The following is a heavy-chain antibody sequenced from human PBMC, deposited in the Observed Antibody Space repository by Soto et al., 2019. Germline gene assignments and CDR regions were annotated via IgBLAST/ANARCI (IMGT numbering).Heavy chain of an antibody. V-gene: IGHV4-4*07. CDR1: GGSISSYY. CDR2: IYTSGST. Sequence: SETLSLTCTVSGGSISSYYWSWIRQPAGKGLEWIGRIYTSGSTNYNPSLKSRVTMSVDTSKNQFSLKLSSVTAAGTAVYYCARADVAGTDYYYYYGMDVWGQGTTVTVSS. CDR3: ARADVAGTDYYYYYGMDV. J-gene: IGHJ6*02. D-gene: IGHD6-19*01.